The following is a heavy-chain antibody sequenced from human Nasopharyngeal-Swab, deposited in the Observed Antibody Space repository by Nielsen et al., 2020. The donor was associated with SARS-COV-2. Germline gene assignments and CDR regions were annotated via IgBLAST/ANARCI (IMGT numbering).Heavy chain of an antibody. CDR3: ARMHCGGDCYSRGEDAFDL. D-gene: IGHD2-21*02. V-gene: IGHV1-69*13. CDR2: IIPIFGTS. CDR1: GGTYSIYA. J-gene: IGHJ3*01. Sequence: SAKVSCKASGGTYSIYAISWVRQAPGHGPEWMGGIIPIFGTSNYAQKFQGRVTITADEFTSTAYMELSSLRSVDTAVYYCARMHCGGDCYSRGEDAFDLWGQGTLVTVSS.